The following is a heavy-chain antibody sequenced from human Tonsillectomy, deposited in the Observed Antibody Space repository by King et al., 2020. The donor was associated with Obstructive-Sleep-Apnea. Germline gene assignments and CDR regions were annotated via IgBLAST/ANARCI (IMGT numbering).Heavy chain of an antibody. CDR2: IDYSGKT. V-gene: IGHV4-59*01. D-gene: IGHD2-2*01. CDR1: GDSMSRYY. Sequence: HVQRQESGPGRVRPSETLALTGSVSGDSMSRYYWSWRRQPAGKGPEWMAYIDYSGKTNYSPSLKSRVTISSDTSKNQFSLTLTSVTPADTAVYFCARIRSAVSGMDVWGPGTTVIVSS. CDR3: ARIRSAVSGMDV. J-gene: IGHJ6*02.